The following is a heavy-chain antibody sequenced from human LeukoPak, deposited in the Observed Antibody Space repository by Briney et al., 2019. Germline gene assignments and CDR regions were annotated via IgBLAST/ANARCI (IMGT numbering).Heavy chain of an antibody. CDR3: ARTRISSGRRFDY. CDR2: IRSSSDGGTT. Sequence: PGGSLRLSCVASGFTFGDYYMSWVRQAPGKGPEWLGSIRSSSDGGTTEYAASVRGRFTISRDDSKSVAYMHMNSLKVEDTAVYYCARTRISSGRRFDYWGQGTLVAVSS. V-gene: IGHV3-49*04. D-gene: IGHD6-19*01. J-gene: IGHJ4*03. CDR1: GFTFGDYY.